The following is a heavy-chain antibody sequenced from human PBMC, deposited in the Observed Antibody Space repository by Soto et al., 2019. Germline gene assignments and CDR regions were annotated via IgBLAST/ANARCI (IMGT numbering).Heavy chain of an antibody. CDR3: ARHAGGYYGMDV. V-gene: IGHV4-30-2*01. CDR2: IYHSGST. CDR1: GGSISSGGYS. J-gene: IGHJ6*02. Sequence: SETLSLTCAVSGGSISSGGYSWSWIRQPPGKGLEWIGYIYHSGSTYYNPSLKSRVTISVDRSKNQFSLKLSSVTAADTAVYYCARHAGGYYGMDVWGQGTTVTVSS.